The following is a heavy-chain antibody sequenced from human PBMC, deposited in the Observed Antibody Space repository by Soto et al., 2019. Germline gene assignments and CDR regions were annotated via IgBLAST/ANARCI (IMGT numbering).Heavy chain of an antibody. CDR3: ARGGYSSGWGPYYYYYYGMDV. CDR1: GYTFTSYA. CDR2: INAGNGNT. V-gene: IGHV1-3*01. D-gene: IGHD6-19*01. J-gene: IGHJ6*02. Sequence: ASVKVSCKASGYTFTSYAMHWVRQAPGQRLEWMGWINAGNGNTKYSQKFQGRVTITRDTSASTAYMELSSLRSEDTAVYYCARGGYSSGWGPYYYYYYGMDVWGQGTTVTVSS.